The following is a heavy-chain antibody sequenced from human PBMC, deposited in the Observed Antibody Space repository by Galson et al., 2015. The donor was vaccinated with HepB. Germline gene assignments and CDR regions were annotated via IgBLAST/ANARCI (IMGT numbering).Heavy chain of an antibody. CDR3: ARDTPGGNSIGWFDP. Sequence: SLRLSCAASGFTFSSYAMHWVRQAPGKGLEWVAVISYDGSNKYYADSVKGRFTISRDNSKNTLYLQMNSLRAEDTAVYYCARDTPGGNSIGWFDPWGQGTLVTVSS. V-gene: IGHV3-30-3*01. CDR1: GFTFSSYA. D-gene: IGHD4-23*01. CDR2: ISYDGSNK. J-gene: IGHJ5*02.